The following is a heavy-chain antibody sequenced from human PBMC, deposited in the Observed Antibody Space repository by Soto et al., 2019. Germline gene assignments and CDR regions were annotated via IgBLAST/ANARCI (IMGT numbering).Heavy chain of an antibody. D-gene: IGHD6-13*01. J-gene: IGHJ4*02. V-gene: IGHV3-23*01. Sequence: GGSLRLSCAASGFTFSSYAMSWVRQAPGKGLEWVSAISGSGGSTYYADSVKGRFTISRDNSKNTLYLQMNSLRAEDTAVYYCAGLSWYSFSFDYWGQGTLVTVSS. CDR3: AGLSWYSFSFDY. CDR1: GFTFSSYA. CDR2: ISGSGGST.